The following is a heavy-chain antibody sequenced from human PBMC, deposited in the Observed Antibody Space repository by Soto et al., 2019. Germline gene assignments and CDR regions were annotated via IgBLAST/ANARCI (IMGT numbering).Heavy chain of an antibody. CDR2: INPIRGGT. V-gene: IGHV1-2*04. CDR1: GYPFTAYS. J-gene: IGHJ6*02. D-gene: IGHD3-10*01. Sequence: ASLKVSYQASGYPFTAYSMHWLRAAPGQGLEWMVWINPIRGGTNYAQKFQGWVTMTRDTSISTDYMELSRLRSNDTAEYYCARVRDQYYCYGMDVWGQGTTVTVSS. CDR3: ARVRDQYYCYGMDV.